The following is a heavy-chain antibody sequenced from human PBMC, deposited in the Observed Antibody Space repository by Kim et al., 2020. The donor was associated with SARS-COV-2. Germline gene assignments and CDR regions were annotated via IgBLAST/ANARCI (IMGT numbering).Heavy chain of an antibody. Sequence: PSLDSRVTITVDTSKNQFSLKLSSVTAVDAAVYYCARANRPYYYCGMDVWGQGTTVTVSS. J-gene: IGHJ6*02. V-gene: IGHV4-59*01. CDR3: ARANRPYYYCGMDV.